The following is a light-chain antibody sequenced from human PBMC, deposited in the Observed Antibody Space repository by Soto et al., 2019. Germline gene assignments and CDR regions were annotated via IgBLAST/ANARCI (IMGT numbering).Light chain of an antibody. CDR3: ASWDDSLNGLL. Sequence: QSVLTQPPSASGTPGQRVTISCSGSSSNIGSNSVSWYQQLPGTAPKLLIYNTNQRPSGVPDRFSASKSGTSASLAISGLQSEDEADYSCASWDDSLNGLLFGGGTKLTVL. J-gene: IGLJ2*01. CDR2: NTN. V-gene: IGLV1-44*01. CDR1: SSNIGSNS.